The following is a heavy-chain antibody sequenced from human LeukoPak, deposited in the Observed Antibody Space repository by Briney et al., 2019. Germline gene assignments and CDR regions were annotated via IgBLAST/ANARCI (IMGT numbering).Heavy chain of an antibody. CDR3: ARLYNRYFDY. Sequence: AGESLKISCKGSGYSFTSYWIGWVRQMPGKGLEWMGIIYPGDSDTRHSPSFQGQVTISADKSISTAYLQWNSLKASDTATYYCARLYNRYFDYWGQGTLVTVSS. CDR1: GYSFTSYW. CDR2: IYPGDSDT. D-gene: IGHD1-1*01. V-gene: IGHV5-51*01. J-gene: IGHJ4*02.